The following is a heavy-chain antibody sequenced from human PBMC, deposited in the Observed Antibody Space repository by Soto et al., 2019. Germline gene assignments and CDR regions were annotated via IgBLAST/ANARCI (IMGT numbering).Heavy chain of an antibody. CDR1: GFTFSSYA. Sequence: GGSLRLSCAASGFTFSSYAMSWVRQAPGKGLEWVSAISGSGGSTYYADSVKGRFTISRDNSKNTLYLQMNSLRAEDTAVYYCARECYYDSSGYDAFDIWGQGTMVTVSS. V-gene: IGHV3-23*01. CDR2: ISGSGGST. CDR3: ARECYYDSSGYDAFDI. J-gene: IGHJ3*02. D-gene: IGHD3-22*01.